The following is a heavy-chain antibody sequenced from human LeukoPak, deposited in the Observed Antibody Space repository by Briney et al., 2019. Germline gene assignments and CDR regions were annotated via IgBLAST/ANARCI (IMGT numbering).Heavy chain of an antibody. J-gene: IGHJ4*02. CDR3: ARGSGDY. V-gene: IGHV3-7*04. Sequence: GGSLRLSCAASGLTFSGYWMNWVRQAPGKGLEWVANIKPDGSEKYHVDSVKGRFTISRDNAKNSLYLQMTSLRAEDTAVYYCARGSGDYSGQGTLVTVSS. CDR1: GLTFSGYW. CDR2: IKPDGSEK.